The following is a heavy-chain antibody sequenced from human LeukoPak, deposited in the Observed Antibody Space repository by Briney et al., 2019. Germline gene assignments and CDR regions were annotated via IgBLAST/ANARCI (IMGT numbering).Heavy chain of an antibody. D-gene: IGHD6-13*01. Sequence: GASVKVSCKASGYTFTTYGISWVRQAPGQGLEWMGWISAYNGNTNYVQKFQGRVTMTTDTSTSTAYMELRSLRSDDTAVYYCARYLIAAAVPDYWGRGTLVTVSS. CDR2: ISAYNGNT. CDR1: GYTFTTYG. J-gene: IGHJ4*02. V-gene: IGHV1-18*04. CDR3: ARYLIAAAVPDY.